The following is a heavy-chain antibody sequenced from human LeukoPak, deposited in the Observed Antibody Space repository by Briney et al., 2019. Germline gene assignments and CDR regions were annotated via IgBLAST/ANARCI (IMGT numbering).Heavy chain of an antibody. J-gene: IGHJ4*02. CDR2: ISGSGGST. CDR3: AKRDGYSYGHNDY. Sequence: PGGSLRPSCAASGLTFSSYAMSWVRQAPGKGLEWVSAISGSGGSTYYADSVKGRFTISRDNSKNTLYLQMNSLRAEDTAVYYCAKRDGYSYGHNDYWGQGTLVTVSS. V-gene: IGHV3-23*01. CDR1: GLTFSSYA. D-gene: IGHD5-18*01.